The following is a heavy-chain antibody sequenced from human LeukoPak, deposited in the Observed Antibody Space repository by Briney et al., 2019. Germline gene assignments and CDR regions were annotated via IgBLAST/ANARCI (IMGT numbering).Heavy chain of an antibody. CDR3: ATHSDDAAFDI. Sequence: GGSLRLSCAASGFTFDDYAMHWVRHAPGKGLEWVSGISWNSGSIVYADSVKGRFTISRGNAKNSLYLQMNSLRAEDTALYYCATHSDDAAFDIWGQGTMVTVSS. V-gene: IGHV3-9*01. CDR2: ISWNSGSI. J-gene: IGHJ3*02. D-gene: IGHD1-1*01. CDR1: GFTFDDYA.